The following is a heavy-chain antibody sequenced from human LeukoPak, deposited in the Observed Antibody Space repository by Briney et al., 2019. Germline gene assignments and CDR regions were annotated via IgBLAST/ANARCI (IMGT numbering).Heavy chain of an antibody. V-gene: IGHV3-7*01. D-gene: IGHD3-10*01. CDR3: ARVEVAPSQES. Sequence: GGSLRLSCEASGFTFRSHWMSWVRQAPGKGLEWVANIHQYGGEKYYVDSVRGRFSISRDNAKSSLYLEMNSLRAEDTAVYYCARVEVAPSQESWGQGTLVTVSS. J-gene: IGHJ5*02. CDR1: GFTFRSHW. CDR2: IHQYGGEK.